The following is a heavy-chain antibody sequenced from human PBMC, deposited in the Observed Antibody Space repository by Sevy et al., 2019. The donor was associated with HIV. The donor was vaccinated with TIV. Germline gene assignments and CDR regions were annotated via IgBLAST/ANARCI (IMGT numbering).Heavy chain of an antibody. Sequence: SETLSLTCTASGGSLMSPTFYWGWVRQPPGERLQWIAAMHYGGNTYYNPSLMDRLAMSIDTSKNQFSLNLTSVTAADAAVYHCVRDHHLRGRHWFDSWGQGALVTVSS. CDR1: GGSLMSPTFY. V-gene: IGHV4-39*02. J-gene: IGHJ5*01. CDR3: VRDHHLRGRHWFDS. D-gene: IGHD2-15*01. CDR2: MHYGGNT.